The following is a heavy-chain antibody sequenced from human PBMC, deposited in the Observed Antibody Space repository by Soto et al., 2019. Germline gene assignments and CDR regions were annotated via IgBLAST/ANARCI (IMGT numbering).Heavy chain of an antibody. D-gene: IGHD2-15*01. CDR3: ARATGSNNPFDS. V-gene: IGHV3-74*01. Sequence: EVQLVESGGGLVQPGGSLRLSCAASGFTFSTYWMHWVRQGPGRGLVWVSRISSDGSSTTYADSVKGRFTTSRDNARNTVYLQMDSLRAEDTAIYYCARATGSNNPFDSWGQGTLVTVSS. CDR2: ISSDGSST. CDR1: GFTFSTYW. J-gene: IGHJ4*02.